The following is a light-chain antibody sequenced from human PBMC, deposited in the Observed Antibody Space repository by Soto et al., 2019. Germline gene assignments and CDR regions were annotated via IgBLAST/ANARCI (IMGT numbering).Light chain of an antibody. V-gene: IGLV1-44*01. J-gene: IGLJ2*01. Sequence: QSVLTQPPSASGTPGQRVTISCSGSNSNVGNNTVNWYQQFPGTSPRLLIEGNDQRPSGVPDRFSGSKSGSSGSLAVSALRSEDEAVYYCATWDGSLRGVVFGGGTKLTVL. CDR1: NSNVGNNT. CDR3: ATWDGSLRGVV. CDR2: GND.